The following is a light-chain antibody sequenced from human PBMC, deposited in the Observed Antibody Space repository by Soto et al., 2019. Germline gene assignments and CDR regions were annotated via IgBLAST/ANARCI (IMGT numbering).Light chain of an antibody. CDR2: EVT. CDR1: SSDVGIYNY. V-gene: IGLV2-14*01. Sequence: QSVLTQPASVSGSPGQSIAISCTGSSSDVGIYNYVSWYQQHPGKVPKLIIYEVTNRPSGVSNRFSGSKSGNTASLTISGLQAEDEADYYCSSYAGSSTLVFGGGTKLTVL. CDR3: SSYAGSSTLV. J-gene: IGLJ3*02.